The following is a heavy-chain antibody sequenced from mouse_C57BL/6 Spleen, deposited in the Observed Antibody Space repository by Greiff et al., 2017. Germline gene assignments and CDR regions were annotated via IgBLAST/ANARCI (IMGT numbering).Heavy chain of an antibody. CDR3: ARSPHYYGSSYFDY. J-gene: IGHJ2*01. CDR1: GYTFTSYD. CDR2: IYPRDGST. D-gene: IGHD1-1*01. Sequence: VQGVESGPELVKPGASVKLSCKASGYTFTSYDINWVKQRPGQGLEWIGWIYPRDGSTKYNEKFKGKATLTVDTSSSTAYMELHSLTSEDSAVYFWARSPHYYGSSYFDYWGQGTTLTVSS. V-gene: IGHV1-85*01.